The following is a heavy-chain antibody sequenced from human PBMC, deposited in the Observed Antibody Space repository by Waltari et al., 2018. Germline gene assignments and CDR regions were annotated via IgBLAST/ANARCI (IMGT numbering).Heavy chain of an antibody. D-gene: IGHD6-19*01. V-gene: IGHV3-30*04. CDR1: GFTFSSYA. CDR3: VSLGASGLFYYSYDMDV. CDR2: ISYDGRNK. J-gene: IGHJ6*02. Sequence: QVQLVESGGGVVQPGSSLRLSCAASGFTFSSYAMHWIRQTPGKGLEWVTAISYDGRNKYYADSVRGRFTISRDNSRNTLHLQMNSLRSDDTAVYYCVSLGASGLFYYSYDMDVWGQGTTVTVSS.